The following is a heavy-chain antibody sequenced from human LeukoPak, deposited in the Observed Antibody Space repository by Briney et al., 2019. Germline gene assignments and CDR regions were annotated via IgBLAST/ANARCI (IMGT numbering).Heavy chain of an antibody. D-gene: IGHD4-17*01. Sequence: GGSLRLSCAASRFIFTSDAMNWVRQAPGKGMEWVSSISGSGSYIHYADSMKGRFTISRDNAKKAVYLHMSRLRAEDTSVYYCARGFGSGDYVANAFDFWGRGTTVSVS. CDR2: ISGSGSYI. V-gene: IGHV3-21*01. CDR1: RFIFTSDA. J-gene: IGHJ3*01. CDR3: ARGFGSGDYVANAFDF.